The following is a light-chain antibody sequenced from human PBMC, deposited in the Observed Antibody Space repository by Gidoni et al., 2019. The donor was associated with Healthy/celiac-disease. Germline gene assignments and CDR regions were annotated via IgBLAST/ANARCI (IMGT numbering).Light chain of an antibody. CDR1: QSVSSN. CDR2: GAS. Sequence: EIVMTQSPATLSVSPGERATLSCRARQSVSSNLAWYQKKPGQAPRLLIYGASTRATGIPARCSGSGSGKEFTLTISSLQSEDVAVYYWQQYNKWPGTFGQGTKVEIK. CDR3: QQYNKWPGT. J-gene: IGKJ1*01. V-gene: IGKV3-15*01.